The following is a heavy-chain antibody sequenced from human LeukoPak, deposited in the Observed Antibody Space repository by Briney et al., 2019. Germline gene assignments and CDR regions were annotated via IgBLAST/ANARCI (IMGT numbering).Heavy chain of an antibody. Sequence: ASVKVSCKASGYTFTSYDINWVRQATGQGFEGMGWMNPNSGNTGYAQKFQGRVTMTRNTSISTAYMELSSLRSEDTAVYYCARGGVSIILVMVAATGVFAFDIWGQGTMVTVSS. D-gene: IGHD2-15*01. CDR2: MNPNSGNT. CDR1: GYTFTSYD. CDR3: ARGGVSIILVMVAATGVFAFDI. V-gene: IGHV1-8*01. J-gene: IGHJ3*02.